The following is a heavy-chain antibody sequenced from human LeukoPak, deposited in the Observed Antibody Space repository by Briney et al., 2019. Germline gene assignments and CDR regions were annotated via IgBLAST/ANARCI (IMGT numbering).Heavy chain of an antibody. Sequence: GGSLRLSCAASGFTFSSYGMQWVRQAPGKGLEWVAFIRYDGSNKYYADSVKGRFTISRDNSKNTLYLQMNSLRAEDTAVYYCAKDRVGYCSSTSCPRVFDYWGQGTLVTVSS. CDR3: AKDRVGYCSSTSCPRVFDY. J-gene: IGHJ4*02. CDR1: GFTFSSYG. D-gene: IGHD2-2*01. V-gene: IGHV3-30*02. CDR2: IRYDGSNK.